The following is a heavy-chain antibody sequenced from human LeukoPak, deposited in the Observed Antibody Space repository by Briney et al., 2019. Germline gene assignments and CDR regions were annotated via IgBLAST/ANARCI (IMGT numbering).Heavy chain of an antibody. D-gene: IGHD2-2*01. CDR3: ARPKPDIVVGSWYFDL. V-gene: IGHV1-46*01. CDR1: GYTFTSYD. CDR2: INPSGGST. J-gene: IGHJ2*01. Sequence: ASVTVSCKASGYTFTSYDINWVRQAPGQGLEWMGIINPSGGSTSYAQKFQGRVTMTRHTSTSTVYMELSSLRSEDTAVYYCARPKPDIVVGSWYFDLWGRGTLLTVSS.